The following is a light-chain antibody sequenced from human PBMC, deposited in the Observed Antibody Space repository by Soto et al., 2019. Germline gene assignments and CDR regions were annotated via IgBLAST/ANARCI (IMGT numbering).Light chain of an antibody. CDR3: HQSYSNTPT. V-gene: IGKV1-39*01. J-gene: IGKJ5*01. CDR1: QYVETY. CDR2: GAS. Sequence: DIQMTQSPSSLSASVGDRVTITCRESQYVETYLNWYQHTPGKAPQLLIYGASRLQSGVPSRFSASGAATDFALTITSLQPEDFATYYCHQSYSNTPTFGQGTRLEIK.